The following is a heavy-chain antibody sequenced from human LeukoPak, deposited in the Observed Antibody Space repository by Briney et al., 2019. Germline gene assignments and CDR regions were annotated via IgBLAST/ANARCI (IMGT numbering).Heavy chain of an antibody. V-gene: IGHV4-34*01. CDR3: ARGNSGSYSQFDY. Sequence: SETLSLTCAVYGGSFSGYYWSWIRQPPGKGLEWIGEINHSGSTNYNPSLKSRVTISVDTSKNQFSLKLTSVTAADTAVYYCARGNSGSYSQFDYWGQGTLVTVSS. CDR1: GGSFSGYY. D-gene: IGHD1-26*01. J-gene: IGHJ4*02. CDR2: INHSGST.